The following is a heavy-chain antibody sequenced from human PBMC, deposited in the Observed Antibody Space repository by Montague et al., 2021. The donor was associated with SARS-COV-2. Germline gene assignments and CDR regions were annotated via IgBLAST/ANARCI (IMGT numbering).Heavy chain of an antibody. D-gene: IGHD3-9*01. CDR3: ARTYYDILTGYYNRGAFDI. V-gene: IGHV4-59*08. J-gene: IGHJ3*02. CDR1: GGSFSGYY. Sequence: SETLSLTCAVYGGSFSGYYWSWIRQPPGKGLEWIGYIYYSGSTNXDPSLKSRVTISVDTSKNQFSLKLSSVTAADTAVYYCARTYYDILTGYYNRGAFDIWGQGTMVTVSS. CDR2: IYYSGST.